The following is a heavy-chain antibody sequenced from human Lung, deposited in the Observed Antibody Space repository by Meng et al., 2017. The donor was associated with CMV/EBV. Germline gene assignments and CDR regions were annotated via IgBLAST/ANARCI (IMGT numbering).Heavy chain of an antibody. V-gene: IGHV1-69*10. CDR2: IIPILGIP. Sequence: SVKVSXKASGGSLSNYRLNWVRQVPGQGFQWMGGIIPILGIPDYPENFQGRVTITADTSTDTAYMHLSSLRLEDTAVYYCARGARLGYCSGANCYFNDFWGQGTGVTVSS. J-gene: IGHJ4*02. CDR1: GGSLSNYR. D-gene: IGHD2-15*01. CDR3: ARGARLGYCSGANCYFNDF.